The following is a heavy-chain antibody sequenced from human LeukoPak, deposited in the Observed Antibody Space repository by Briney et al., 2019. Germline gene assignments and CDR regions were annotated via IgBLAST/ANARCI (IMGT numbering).Heavy chain of an antibody. J-gene: IGHJ6*02. CDR3: ARGPDYDFWSGYPESYYYYGMDV. V-gene: IGHV1-8*02. D-gene: IGHD3-3*01. CDR1: GGTFSSYA. CDR2: MNPNSGNT. Sequence: ASVKVSCKASGGTFSSYAISWVRQATGQGLEWMGCMNPNSGNTCYAQKFQGRVTMTRNTSISTAYMELSSLRSEDTAVYYCARGPDYDFWSGYPESYYYYGMDVWGQGTTVTVSS.